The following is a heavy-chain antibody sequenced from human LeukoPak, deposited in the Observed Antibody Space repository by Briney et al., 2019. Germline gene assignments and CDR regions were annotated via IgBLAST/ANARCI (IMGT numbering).Heavy chain of an antibody. CDR1: GGTFSSYA. CDR3: ARDPEYYDSSNPGWFDP. J-gene: IGHJ5*02. V-gene: IGHV1-69*13. CDR2: IIPIFGTA. Sequence: ASVKVSCKASGGTFSSYAISWVRQAPGQGFEWMGGIIPIFGTANYAQKFQGRVTITADESTSTAYTELSSLRSEDTAVYYCARDPEYYDSSNPGWFDPWGQGTLVTVSS. D-gene: IGHD3-22*01.